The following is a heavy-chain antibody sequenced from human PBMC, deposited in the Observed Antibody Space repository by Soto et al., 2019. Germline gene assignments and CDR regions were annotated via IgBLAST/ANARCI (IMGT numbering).Heavy chain of an antibody. J-gene: IGHJ5*02. CDR1: GYTFTSYG. Sequence: QVQLVQSGAEAKKPGASVKVSCKASGYTFTSYGIRWVRQAPGQGLEWKGRISAYNGNTNNAHKLQGKSTMTTDTSTRTAYMELRSLRSDDTAVCYCDRVVVALGHWFDAWGQGTLVTVSS. D-gene: IGHD2-15*01. V-gene: IGHV1-18*01. CDR3: DRVVVALGHWFDA. CDR2: ISAYNGNT.